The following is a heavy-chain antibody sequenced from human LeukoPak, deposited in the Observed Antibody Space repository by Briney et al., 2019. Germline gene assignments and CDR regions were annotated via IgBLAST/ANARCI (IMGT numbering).Heavy chain of an antibody. CDR2: ISAYNGNT. Sequence: ASVKASCKASGYTFTSHGISWVRQAPGQGLEWMGWISAYNGNTNYAQKLQGRVTMTTDTSTSTAYMELRSLRSDDTAVYYCARARELLGWFDPWGQGTLVTVSS. CDR1: GYTFTSHG. J-gene: IGHJ5*02. D-gene: IGHD1-26*01. CDR3: ARARELLGWFDP. V-gene: IGHV1-18*01.